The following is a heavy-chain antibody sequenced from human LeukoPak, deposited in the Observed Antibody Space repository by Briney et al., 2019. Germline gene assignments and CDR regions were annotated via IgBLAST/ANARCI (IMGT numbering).Heavy chain of an antibody. D-gene: IGHD5-18*01. CDR1: GFTLSIYW. CDR3: ADSNFDY. CDR2: INSDGSST. J-gene: IGHJ4*02. V-gene: IGHV3-74*01. Sequence: GGSLRLSCAASGFTLSIYWMHWVRQAPGKGLEWVSRINSDGSSTTYADSVKGRFTISRDNAKNTLYLQMNNLRAEDTAVYYCADSNFDYWGQGTLVTVSS.